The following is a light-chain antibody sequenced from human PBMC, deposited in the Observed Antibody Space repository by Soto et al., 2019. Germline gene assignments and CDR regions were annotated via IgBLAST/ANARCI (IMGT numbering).Light chain of an antibody. J-gene: IGKJ4*01. CDR1: QDIRNF. CDR3: QQYHSRLT. CDR2: DAS. Sequence: DIQMTQSPSSLSASVGDRVTITCQASQDIRNFLNWYQQKPGKAPKLLIYDASNLETGVPSRFSGRGSGTDFTFTISSLQPEDVATYYCQQYHSRLTFGGGTKVEIE. V-gene: IGKV1-33*01.